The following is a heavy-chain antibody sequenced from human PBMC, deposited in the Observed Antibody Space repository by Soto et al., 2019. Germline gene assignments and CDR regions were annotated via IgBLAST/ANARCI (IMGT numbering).Heavy chain of an antibody. CDR3: ARDGLWWSPTASFFDY. CDR2: IKQDGSEK. Sequence: PRGSLRIFCAASVFIFSIYLMSWVRQAPGKGLEWVANIKQDGSEKYYVDCGKGRFTISRDNAKNSLYLQMNSLRAEDTAVYYCARDGLWWSPTASFFDYWGQGTLVTVSS. D-gene: IGHD3-10*01. V-gene: IGHV3-7*01. J-gene: IGHJ4*02. CDR1: VFIFSIYL.